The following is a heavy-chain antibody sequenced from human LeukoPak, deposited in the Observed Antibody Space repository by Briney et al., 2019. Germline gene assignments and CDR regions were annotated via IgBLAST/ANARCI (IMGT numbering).Heavy chain of an antibody. Sequence: GGSLRLSCAASGFTFSSYEMNWVRQAPGKGLEWVSYISSSGSTIYYADSVKGRFTISRDNAKNSLYLQMNSLRAEDTAVYYCARDLAAAHIVATIWHYYYYGMDVWGQGTTVTVSS. CDR1: GFTFSSYE. CDR3: ARDLAAAHIVATIWHYYYYGMDV. CDR2: ISSSGSTI. J-gene: IGHJ6*02. V-gene: IGHV3-48*03. D-gene: IGHD5-12*01.